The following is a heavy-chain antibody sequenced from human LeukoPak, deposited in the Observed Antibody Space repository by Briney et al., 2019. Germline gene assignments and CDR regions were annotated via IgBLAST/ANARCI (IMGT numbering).Heavy chain of an antibody. V-gene: IGHV3-48*03. J-gene: IGHJ4*02. D-gene: IGHD2-2*01. CDR2: ISSSGSTI. CDR1: GFTFSSYE. Sequence: GGSLRLSCAASGFTFSSYEMNWVRQAPGKGLEWVSYISSSGSTIYYADSVKGRFTISRDNAKNSLYLQMNSLRAEDTAVYYCARSAAMFPFDYWGQGTLVTVSS. CDR3: ARSAAMFPFDY.